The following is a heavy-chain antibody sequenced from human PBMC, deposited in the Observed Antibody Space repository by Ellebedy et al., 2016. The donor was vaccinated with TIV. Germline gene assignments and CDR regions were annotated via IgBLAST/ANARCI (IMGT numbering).Heavy chain of an antibody. CDR2: ISGSGLTI. CDR3: ARDMAWGNERVNDALDI. CDR1: GFTFTPYA. J-gene: IGHJ3*02. Sequence: GGSLRLSCAASGFTFTPYAMNWVRQAPGKGLEWISYISGSGLTISYADSVKGRFTISRDNAKTSLFLQMSSLTAEDTAVYYFARDMAWGNERVNDALDIWGQGTMVTVSA. D-gene: IGHD7-27*01. V-gene: IGHV3-48*04.